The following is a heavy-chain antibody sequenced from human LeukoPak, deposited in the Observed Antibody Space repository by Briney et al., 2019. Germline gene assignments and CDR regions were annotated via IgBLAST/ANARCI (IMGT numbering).Heavy chain of an antibody. J-gene: IGHJ4*02. V-gene: IGHV4-39*01. Sequence: SETLSLTCTVSGGSISSSSYYWAWIRQPPGQGLEWIANIYYSGSSYYNPSLKSRVTISVDTSKNDFSLRMSSVTAADTAVYYCARRTSASSKIDYWGQGTLVTVSS. CDR3: ARRTSASSKIDY. CDR1: GGSISSSSYY. CDR2: IYYSGSS. D-gene: IGHD3-10*01.